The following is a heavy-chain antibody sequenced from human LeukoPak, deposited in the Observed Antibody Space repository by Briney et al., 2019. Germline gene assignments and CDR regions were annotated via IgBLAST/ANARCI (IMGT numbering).Heavy chain of an antibody. CDR3: SRLGPMDASVSYYPVHSLDY. CDR2: IRSKTNTYAT. V-gene: IGHV3-73*01. Sequence: PGGSLRLSCAASGFTFSDSAMHWVRQASGKGLEWVGRIRSKTNTYATAYAASVKGRFTISRDDSKNTAYLQMSSRKTDVTAVYYCSRLGPMDASVSYYPVHSLDYWGRGTLVTVSS. D-gene: IGHD3-10*01. CDR1: GFTFSDSA. J-gene: IGHJ4*02.